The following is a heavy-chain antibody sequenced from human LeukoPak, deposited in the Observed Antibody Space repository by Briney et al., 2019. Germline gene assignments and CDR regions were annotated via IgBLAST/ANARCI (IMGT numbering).Heavy chain of an antibody. D-gene: IGHD4/OR15-4a*01. CDR2: IDSDVSSI. Sequence: GRSLRLSCAASGFTFRNYWMHWVRHAPGKGLVWVSRIDSDVSSIGYADSVKGRFTISRDNAKNTLYLQMNSLRAEDTAVYYCARSGVLRGFDYWGQGTLVTVSS. CDR1: GFTFRNYW. V-gene: IGHV3-74*01. CDR3: ARSGVLRGFDY. J-gene: IGHJ4*02.